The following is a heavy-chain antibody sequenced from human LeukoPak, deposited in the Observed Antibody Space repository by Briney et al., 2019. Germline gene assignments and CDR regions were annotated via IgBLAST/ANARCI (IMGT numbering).Heavy chain of an antibody. Sequence: PGRSLRLSCAASGFTFSSYGMHWVRQAPGKGLEWVAVIWYDGSNKYYADSVKGRFTISRDNSKNTLYLQMNSLRAEDTAVYYCAKEKGGSHYYYGMDVWGQGTTVTVSS. D-gene: IGHD1-26*01. CDR1: GFTFSSYG. CDR2: IWYDGSNK. J-gene: IGHJ6*02. V-gene: IGHV3-33*06. CDR3: AKEKGGSHYYYGMDV.